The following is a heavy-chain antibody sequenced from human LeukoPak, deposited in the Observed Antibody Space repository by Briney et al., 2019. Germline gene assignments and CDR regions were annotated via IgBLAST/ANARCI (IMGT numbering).Heavy chain of an antibody. Sequence: TGGSLRLSCAASGFTFSNYWMSWVRQAPGKGLEWVANIKQGGSEKHYVDSVKGRFTISSDDAKNSLYLQMNSLGADDTAVYSCAREGREGRGFDYWGQGTLVTVSS. CDR3: AREGREGRGFDY. CDR2: IKQGGSEK. J-gene: IGHJ4*02. CDR1: GFTFSNYW. D-gene: IGHD1-26*01. V-gene: IGHV3-7*01.